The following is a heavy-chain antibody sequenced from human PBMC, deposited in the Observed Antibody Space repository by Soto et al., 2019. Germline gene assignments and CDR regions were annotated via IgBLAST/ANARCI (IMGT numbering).Heavy chain of an antibody. CDR1: GYTFTSHG. CDR2: VGAYIGKA. Sequence: QVQLVQSGAEVKKPGASVKVSCKASGYTFTSHGISWVRQAPGQGLEWMGWVGAYIGKAHYAQNVHGRVTMTTDSTTADMELTSLRSDDTAVYYGARDYGADRWDRVDSWGQGTLVTVSS. V-gene: IGHV1-18*01. CDR3: ARDYGADRWDRVDS. J-gene: IGHJ4*02. D-gene: IGHD4-17*01.